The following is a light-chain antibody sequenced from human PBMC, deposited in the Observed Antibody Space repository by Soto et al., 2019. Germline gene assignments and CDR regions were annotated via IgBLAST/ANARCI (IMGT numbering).Light chain of an antibody. CDR1: QSISSW. V-gene: IGKV1-5*01. CDR3: QQYNSYSSFT. J-gene: IGKJ2*01. CDR2: DAS. Sequence: DIQMTQSPSTLSASVGDRVTITSRASQSISSWLAWYQQKPGKAPKVLIYDASSLESGVPSRFSGSGSGTEFTLTISSLQPDDFATYYCQQYNSYSSFTFGQGTKLEIK.